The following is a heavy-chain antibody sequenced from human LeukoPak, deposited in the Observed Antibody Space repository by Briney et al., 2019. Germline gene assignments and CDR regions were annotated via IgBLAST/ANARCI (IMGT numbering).Heavy chain of an antibody. Sequence: GGSLRLSCSASGFTFSSYAMHWVHQAPGKGLEYVSAISSNGGSTYYADSVKGRFTISRDNSKNTLYLQMSSLRAEDTAVYYCARGEYYDFWSGYSPSGYWGQGTLVTVSS. V-gene: IGHV3-64D*09. CDR3: ARGEYYDFWSGYSPSGY. CDR2: ISSNGGST. J-gene: IGHJ4*02. CDR1: GFTFSSYA. D-gene: IGHD3-3*01.